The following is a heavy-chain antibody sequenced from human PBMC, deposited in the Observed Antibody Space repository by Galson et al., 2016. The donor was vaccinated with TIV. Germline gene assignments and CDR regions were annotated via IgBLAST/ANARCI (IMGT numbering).Heavy chain of an antibody. V-gene: IGHV1-46*01. CDR3: VRDREGSTFYRFDY. Sequence: SVKVSCKASGYSFGNHYIHWVRQVPGQGLEWMGVINPGGGDTNYPQKFQGRVTMTRDMSTGTFYMELSGLTSEDTAVYYRVRDREGSTFYRFDYWGQGTLVTVSS. CDR2: INPGGGDT. J-gene: IGHJ4*02. CDR1: GYSFGNHY. D-gene: IGHD3-16*02.